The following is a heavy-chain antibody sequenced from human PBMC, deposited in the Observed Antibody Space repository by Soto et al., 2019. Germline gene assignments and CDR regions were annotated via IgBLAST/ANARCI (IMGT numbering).Heavy chain of an antibody. J-gene: IGHJ4*02. Sequence: QITLKESGPPLVKPTQTLTLTCTFSGFSLSTSGVGVGWIRQPPGKALEWLALIYWDDDKRSSPSLKSRPTITKDSTKIQVALTTSNMDPVDTPTYCCASSRRGSGGTYFDYWGQGTLVTVSS. CDR1: GFSLSTSGVG. CDR2: IYWDDDK. V-gene: IGHV2-5*02. CDR3: ASSRRGSGGTYFDY. D-gene: IGHD2-15*01.